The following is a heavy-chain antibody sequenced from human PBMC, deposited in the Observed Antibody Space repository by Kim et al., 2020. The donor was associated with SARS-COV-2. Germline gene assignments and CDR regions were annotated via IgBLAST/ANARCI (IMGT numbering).Heavy chain of an antibody. CDR2: ISYDGSNK. D-gene: IGHD1-26*01. Sequence: GGSLRLSCAASGFTFSSYGMHWVRQAPGKGLEWVAVISYDGSNKYYADSVKGRFTISRDNSKNTLYLQMNSLRAEDTAVYYCAKDAGVDTSYYYGMDVWGQGTTVTVSS. J-gene: IGHJ6*02. CDR3: AKDAGVDTSYYYGMDV. V-gene: IGHV3-30*18. CDR1: GFTFSSYG.